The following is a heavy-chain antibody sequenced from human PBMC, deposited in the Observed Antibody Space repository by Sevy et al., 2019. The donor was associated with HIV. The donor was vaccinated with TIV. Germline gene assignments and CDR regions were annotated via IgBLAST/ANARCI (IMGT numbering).Heavy chain of an antibody. CDR1: SGSISSSTYY. D-gene: IGHD3-22*01. V-gene: IGHV4-39*01. CDR3: ASHNYSDRSGYYYPVWFDY. J-gene: IGHJ4*02. CDR2: IFYSGSP. Sequence: SETLSLTCTVSSGSISSSTYYWAWIRQPPGKGLEWIGSIFYSGSPYYNPSLQSRLTISVDTSKNQFSLKLSSVTAADTAVYYCASHNYSDRSGYYYPVWFDYWGREPWSPSPQ.